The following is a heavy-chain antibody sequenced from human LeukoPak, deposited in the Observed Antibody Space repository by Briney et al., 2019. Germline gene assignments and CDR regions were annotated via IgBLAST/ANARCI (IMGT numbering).Heavy chain of an antibody. D-gene: IGHD3-10*01. V-gene: IGHV4-34*01. J-gene: IGHJ4*02. CDR1: GGSFSGYY. CDR3: ARGASYYGSGSYYRPFDY. CDR2: INHSGST. Sequence: PSETLSLTCAVYGGSFSGYYWSWIRQPPGKGLEWIGEINHSGSTNYNPSLKSRVTISVDTSKNQFSLKLSSVTAADTAVYYCARGASYYGSGSYYRPFDYWGQGTLVTVSS.